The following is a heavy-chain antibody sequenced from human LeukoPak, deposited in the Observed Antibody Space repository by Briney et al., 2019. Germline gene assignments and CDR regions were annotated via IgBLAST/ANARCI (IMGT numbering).Heavy chain of an antibody. CDR3: ARDYYDSSGYLPLGY. Sequence: PGGSLRLSCAASGFTFSSYSMHWVRQAPGKGLEWVAVMSYDGSNKFYADSVRGRFTISRDNSKNTLYLQMNSLRAEDTAVYYCARDYYDSSGYLPLGYWGQGTLVTVSS. D-gene: IGHD3-22*01. CDR2: MSYDGSNK. CDR1: GFTFSSYS. V-gene: IGHV3-30*14. J-gene: IGHJ4*02.